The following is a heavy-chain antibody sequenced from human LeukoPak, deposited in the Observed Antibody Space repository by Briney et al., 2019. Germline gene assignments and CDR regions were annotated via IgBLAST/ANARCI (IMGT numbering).Heavy chain of an antibody. CDR3: AKDRSMTTVTPFDN. CDR2: IRYDGSNR. D-gene: IGHD4-17*01. CDR1: GFSFITYG. J-gene: IGHJ4*02. V-gene: IGHV3-30*02. Sequence: GGSLRLSCAASGFSFITYGIHWVRQAPGKGLEWVAFIRYDGSNRFYADSVRGRFTISRDNSKNTVYLQMNSLRAEDTAVYYCAKDRSMTTVTPFDNWGQGTLVAVSP.